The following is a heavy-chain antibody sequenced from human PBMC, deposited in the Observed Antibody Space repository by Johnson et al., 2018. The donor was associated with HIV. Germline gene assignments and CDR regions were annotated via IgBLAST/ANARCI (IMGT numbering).Heavy chain of an antibody. CDR2: LSYDGSNK. CDR3: ARVEGGSSSNAFDI. CDR1: GFTFSSYA. Sequence: VQLVESGGGLVQRGGSLRLSCAASGFTFSSYAMSWVRQAPGKGLEWVAVLSYDGSNKYYADSVKGRFTISRDNSKNTLYLQMNSLRAEDTAVYYCARVEGGSSSNAFDIWGQGTMVTVSS. D-gene: IGHD6-13*01. J-gene: IGHJ3*02. V-gene: IGHV3-30*03.